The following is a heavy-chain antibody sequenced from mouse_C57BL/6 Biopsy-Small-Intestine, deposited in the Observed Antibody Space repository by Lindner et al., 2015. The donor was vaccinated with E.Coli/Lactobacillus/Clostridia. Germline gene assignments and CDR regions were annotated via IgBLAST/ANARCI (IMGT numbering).Heavy chain of an antibody. CDR3: AREFITTIGYYFDY. D-gene: IGHD1-1*01. Sequence: VQLQESGADLVKPGASVKLSCTASGFNIKDYYIHWVKQKTDQGLEWIGRIDPGDGESKYAPKFQGKATITADTSSNTAYLQLRSLTSEDTAVYYCAREFITTIGYYFDYWGHGTTLTVSS. J-gene: IGHJ2*01. CDR1: GFNIKDYY. V-gene: IGHV14-2*01. CDR2: IDPGDGES.